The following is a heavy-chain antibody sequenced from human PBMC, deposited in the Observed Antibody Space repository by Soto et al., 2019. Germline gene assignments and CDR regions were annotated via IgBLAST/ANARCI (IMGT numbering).Heavy chain of an antibody. CDR1: GGSVSSGSYY. D-gene: IGHD6-6*01. J-gene: IGHJ6*02. CDR3: ARESIVWQLVAYYYGMDV. CDR2: IYYSGST. Sequence: PSETLSLTCTVSGGSVSSGSYYWSWIRQPPGKGLEWIGYIYYSGSTNYNPSLKSRVTISVDTSKNQFSLKLSSVTAADTAVYYCARESIVWQLVAYYYGMDVWGQGTTVTVSS. V-gene: IGHV4-61*01.